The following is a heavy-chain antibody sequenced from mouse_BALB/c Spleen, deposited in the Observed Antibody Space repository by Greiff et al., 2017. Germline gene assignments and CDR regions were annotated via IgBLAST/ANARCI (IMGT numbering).Heavy chain of an antibody. CDR3: ARRVIPYAMDY. CDR2: IYPGDGDT. J-gene: IGHJ4*01. CDR1: GYTFTSYW. V-gene: IGHV1-87*01. D-gene: IGHD2-13*01. Sequence: QVQLKESGAELARPGASVKLSCKASGYTFTSYWMQWVKQRPGQGLEWIGAIYPGDGDTRYTQKFKGKATLTADKSSSTAYMQLSSLASEDSAVYYCARRVIPYAMDYWGQGTSVTVSS.